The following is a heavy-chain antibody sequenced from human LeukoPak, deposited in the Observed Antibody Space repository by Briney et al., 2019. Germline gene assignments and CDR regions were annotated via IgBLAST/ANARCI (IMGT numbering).Heavy chain of an antibody. Sequence: ASVKVSCKASGYSFTKYDFNWVRQATGQGLEWMGWMNPNSGNTGYAQKFQGRVTMTRNTSISTAYMELSSLRSEDTAVYYCARMVYSTRAPAFDIWGQGTMVTVSS. CDR3: ARMVYSTRAPAFDI. V-gene: IGHV1-8*01. CDR1: GYSFTKYD. J-gene: IGHJ3*02. CDR2: MNPNSGNT. D-gene: IGHD2-8*01.